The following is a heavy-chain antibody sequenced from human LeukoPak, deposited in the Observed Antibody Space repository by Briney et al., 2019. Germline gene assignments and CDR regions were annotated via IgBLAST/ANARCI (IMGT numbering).Heavy chain of an antibody. CDR3: ARCPRGWRIVVVPAASNGMDV. V-gene: IGHV4-34*01. Sequence: SETLSLTCAVYGGSFSGYYWSWIRQPPGKGLEWIGEINHSGSTNYNPSLKSRVTISVDTSKNQFSLKLSSVTAAAAAVYYGARCPRGWRIVVVPAASNGMDVWGQGTTVTVSS. D-gene: IGHD2-2*01. J-gene: IGHJ6*02. CDR2: INHSGST. CDR1: GGSFSGYY.